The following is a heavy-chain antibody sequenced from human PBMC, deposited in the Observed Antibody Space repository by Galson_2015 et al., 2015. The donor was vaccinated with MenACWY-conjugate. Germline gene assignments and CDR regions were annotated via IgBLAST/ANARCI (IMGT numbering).Heavy chain of an antibody. J-gene: IGHJ6*03. CDR3: TTHKPDSWGGLLFHFYMDV. V-gene: IGHV3-15*01. CDR2: IKSQTDGGKI. D-gene: IGHD2-21*01. CDR1: GFTFSTYW. Sequence: SLRLSCAASGFTFSTYWMTWVRQAPGKGLEWVGRIKSQTDGGKIDYAAPVKGRFTISRDDSKNTLYLQMNSLKIEDTAVYYCTTHKPDSWGGLLFHFYMDVWGKGTTVTVSS.